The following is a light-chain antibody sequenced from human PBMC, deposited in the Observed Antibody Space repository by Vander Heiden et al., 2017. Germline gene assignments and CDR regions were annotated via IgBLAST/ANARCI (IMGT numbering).Light chain of an antibody. V-gene: IGLV2-14*01. CDR2: VVS. CDR1: SSDVGGYNY. CDR3: SYSISRSTPLV. J-gene: IGLJ1*01. Sequence: SALTQPASVSGSPGQSFTISCTGTSSDVGGYNYVTWYQQNHGNETKRRREVVSNRPSGGSNRVSCDKAGTTAQPQIYGLQAEEEAEYYGSYSISRSTPLVFGAGTKFTVL.